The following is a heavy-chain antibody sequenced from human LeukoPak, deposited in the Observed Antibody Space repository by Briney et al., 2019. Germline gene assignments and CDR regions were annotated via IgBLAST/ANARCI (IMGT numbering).Heavy chain of an antibody. CDR2: IRYDGSNK. CDR3: ANGGGTTWIQLLPIDY. Sequence: GGSLRLSCAASGFTFSSYEMNWVRQAPGKGLEWVAFIRYDGSNKYYADSVKGRFTISRDNSKNTLYLQMNSLRAEDTAVYYCANGGGTTWIQLLPIDYWGQGTLVTVSS. D-gene: IGHD5-18*01. V-gene: IGHV3-30*02. CDR1: GFTFSSYE. J-gene: IGHJ4*02.